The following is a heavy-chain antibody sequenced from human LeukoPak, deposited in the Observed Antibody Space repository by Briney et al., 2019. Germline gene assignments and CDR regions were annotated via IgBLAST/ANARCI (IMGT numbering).Heavy chain of an antibody. V-gene: IGHV3-23*01. CDR3: ARDGDDILTGEFDY. J-gene: IGHJ4*02. D-gene: IGHD3-9*01. CDR1: GFTFSSYA. Sequence: GGSLRLFCAASGFTFSSYAMSGVRRAPGKGLEWVSAISGSCGSTYYADSVKGRFTISRDNSKNTLYLQMNSLRAEDTAVYYCARDGDDILTGEFDYWGQGTLVTVSS. CDR2: ISGSCGST.